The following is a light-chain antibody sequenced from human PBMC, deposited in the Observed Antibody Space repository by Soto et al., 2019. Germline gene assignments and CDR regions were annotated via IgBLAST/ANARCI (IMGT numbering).Light chain of an antibody. J-gene: IGKJ2*01. CDR2: GVS. CDR3: QQYGNAVPFT. V-gene: IGKV3-20*01. CDR1: QSIISSY. Sequence: VLTQSPGPLSLSPGEGATLSCRASQSIISSYLAWYQHKPGQAPRLLIYGVSSRATGVPDRISGSGSGPEFTLTIIRREPEDFAVYYCQQYGNAVPFTFGKGTKLEIK.